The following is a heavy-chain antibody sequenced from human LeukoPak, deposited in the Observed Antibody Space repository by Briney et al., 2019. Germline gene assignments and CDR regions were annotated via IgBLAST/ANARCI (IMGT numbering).Heavy chain of an antibody. CDR2: ISETGSTM. CDR1: GFPLTGYE. J-gene: IGHJ6*02. CDR3: ARDWGYYYYYGMDV. V-gene: IGHV3-48*03. D-gene: IGHD3-16*01. Sequence: GEPLRLSCAASGFPLTGYEMNCVPQAPGKGLEWCSSISETGSTMYYADSVKGGFTISRDNAKNSLYLQMNSLRAEETAVYYCARDWGYYYYYGMDVWGQGTTVSVSS.